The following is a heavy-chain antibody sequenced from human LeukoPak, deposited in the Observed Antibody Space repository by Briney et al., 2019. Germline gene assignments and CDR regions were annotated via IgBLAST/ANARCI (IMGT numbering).Heavy chain of an antibody. CDR3: ARGDILTGYYRFDY. D-gene: IGHD3-9*01. CDR1: GGSISSGSYY. V-gene: IGHV4-61*01. J-gene: IGHJ4*02. CDR2: IHYSGST. Sequence: SETLSLTCTVSGGSISSGSYYWSWIRQPPGKGLEWTGYIHYSGSTNYNPSLKSRVTISVDTSKNQFSLKLSSVTAADTAVYYCARGDILTGYYRFDYWGQGTLVTVSS.